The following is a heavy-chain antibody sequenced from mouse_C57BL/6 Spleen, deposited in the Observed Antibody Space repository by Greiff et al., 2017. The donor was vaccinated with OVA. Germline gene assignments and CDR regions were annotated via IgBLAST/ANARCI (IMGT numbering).Heavy chain of an antibody. CDR2: INPNNGGT. V-gene: IGHV1-26*01. J-gene: IGHJ2*01. D-gene: IGHD1-1*01. Sequence: VQLQQSGPELVKPGASVKISCKASGYTFTDYYMNWVKQSHGKSLEWIGDINPNNGGTSYNQKFKGKATLTVDKSSSTAYMELRSLTSEDSAVYYCARDTTVGFDYWGQGTTLTVSS. CDR3: ARDTTVGFDY. CDR1: GYTFTDYY.